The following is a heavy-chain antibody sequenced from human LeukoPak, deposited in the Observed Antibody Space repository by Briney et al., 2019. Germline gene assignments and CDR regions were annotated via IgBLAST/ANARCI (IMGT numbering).Heavy chain of an antibody. CDR3: ARDSYYCTGGSCYSSKGIFEY. J-gene: IGHJ4*02. V-gene: IGHV3-21*06. CDR1: GFAFSTYS. Sequence: GGSLRLSCAASGFAFSTYSMNWVRQAPGKGLEWVSCMTSSGGDIYYADSVRGRFTISRDNTKNSLYLQMNSLRAEDTAVYFCARDSYYCTGGSCYSSKGIFEYWGQGILVTVSS. CDR2: MTSSGGDI. D-gene: IGHD2-15*01.